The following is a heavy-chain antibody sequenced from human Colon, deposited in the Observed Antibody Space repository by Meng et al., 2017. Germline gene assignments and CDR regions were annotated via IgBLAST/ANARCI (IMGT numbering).Heavy chain of an antibody. CDR3: ARSVRLGVAGKSGAY. V-gene: IGHV4-34*01. CDR1: GGSFSGYS. D-gene: IGHD6-19*01. J-gene: IGHJ4*02. CDR2: INHNGNT. Sequence: QLQQLGAGRLKVLESLSLTFAVYGGSFSGYSWSWIRQHPGKGLEWIGEINHNGNTSYNPSLKRRLTISVDTSKNQFSLNLSSVTAADTALYYCARSVRLGVAGKSGAYWGQGTLVTVSS.